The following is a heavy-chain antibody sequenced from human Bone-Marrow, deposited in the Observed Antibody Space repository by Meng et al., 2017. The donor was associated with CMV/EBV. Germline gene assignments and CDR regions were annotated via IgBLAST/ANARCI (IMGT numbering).Heavy chain of an antibody. CDR1: GFTFSSYW. Sequence: GGSLRLSCAASGFTFSSYWMSWVRQAPGKGLEWVANIKQDGSEKYYVDSVKGRFTISRDNAKNSLYLQMNSLRAEDTAVYYCAREGYCTNGVCYRGLGAFDIWGQGTRVTV. J-gene: IGHJ3*02. CDR3: AREGYCTNGVCYRGLGAFDI. CDR2: IKQDGSEK. V-gene: IGHV3-7*01. D-gene: IGHD2-8*01.